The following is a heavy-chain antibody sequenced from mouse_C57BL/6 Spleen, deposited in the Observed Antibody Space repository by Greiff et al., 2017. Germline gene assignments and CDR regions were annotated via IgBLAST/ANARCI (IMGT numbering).Heavy chain of an antibody. CDR3: AREGNGSSFAY. D-gene: IGHD1-1*01. V-gene: IGHV1-54*01. J-gene: IGHJ3*01. CDR1: GYAFTNYL. CDR2: INPGSGGT. Sequence: VQLVESGAELVRPGTSVKVSCKASGYAFTNYLIEWVKQRPGQGLEWIGVINPGSGGTNYNEKFKGKATLTADKSSSTAYMQLSSLTSEDSAVYFCAREGNGSSFAYWGQGTLVTVSA.